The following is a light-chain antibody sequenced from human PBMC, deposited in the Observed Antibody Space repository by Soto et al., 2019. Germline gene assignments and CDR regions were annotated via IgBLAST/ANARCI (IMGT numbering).Light chain of an antibody. J-gene: IGLJ2*01. V-gene: IGLV2-14*01. CDR2: DVS. Sequence: QSALTQPASVSGAPGQSITISCTGTSSDVGGYNYVSWYQQHPGKAPNLIILDVSNRPSGVSNRFSGSKSGTSASLTISGLQAEDEADYYCSSYTGGNTPVVFGGGTKLTVL. CDR3: SSYTGGNTPVV. CDR1: SSDVGGYNY.